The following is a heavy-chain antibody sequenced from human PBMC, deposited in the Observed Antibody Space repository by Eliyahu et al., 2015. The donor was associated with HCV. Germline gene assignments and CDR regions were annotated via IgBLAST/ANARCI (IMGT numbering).Heavy chain of an antibody. V-gene: IGHV3-7*01. CDR3: ARGLTHYGDYALIYFDY. D-gene: IGHD4-17*01. CDR2: IKQDGSEK. Sequence: EVQLVESGGGLVQPGGSLRLSCXASGFTFXXXWMSWVRQAPGKGLGWVANIKQDGSEKYYVDSVKGRFTISRDNAKNSLYLQMNSLRAEDTAVYYCARGLTHYGDYALIYFDYWGQGTLVTVSS. J-gene: IGHJ4*02. CDR1: GFTFXXXW.